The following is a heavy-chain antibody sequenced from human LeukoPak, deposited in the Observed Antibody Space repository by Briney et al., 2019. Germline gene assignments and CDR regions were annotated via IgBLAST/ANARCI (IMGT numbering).Heavy chain of an antibody. V-gene: IGHV1-69*06. D-gene: IGHD6-13*01. CDR3: ASIAAAGTGY. CDR2: IIPIFGTA. Sequence: ASVKVSRKASGGTFSSYAISWVRQAPGQGLEWMGGIIPIFGTANYAQKFQGRVTITADKSTSTAYMELSSLRSEDTVVYYCASIAAAGTGYWGQGTLVTVSS. J-gene: IGHJ4*02. CDR1: GGTFSSYA.